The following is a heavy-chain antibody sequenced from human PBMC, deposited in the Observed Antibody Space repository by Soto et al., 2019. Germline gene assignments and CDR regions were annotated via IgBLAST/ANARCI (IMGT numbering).Heavy chain of an antibody. J-gene: IGHJ4*02. Sequence: PSETLSLTCTASGGHISSYYRRWIRQHPGKRLGWIWYIYYSGRTSYNPSRRSRVTISVDGSKNQFSLKLSSVTASDTAVYYWARHSYGDFNLYYFYYLVRGTLDSVGS. CDR1: GGHISSYY. V-gene: IGHV4-59*08. CDR3: ARHSYGDFNLYYFYY. D-gene: IGHD4-17*01. CDR2: IYYSGRT.